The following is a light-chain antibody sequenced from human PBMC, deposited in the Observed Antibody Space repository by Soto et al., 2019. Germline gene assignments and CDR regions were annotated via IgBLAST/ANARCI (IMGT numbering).Light chain of an antibody. Sequence: DIQMTQSPSSLSASEGDRVTITCRASQSVNTYLNWYQYKPGKAPKPLIYAASSLQSGVPSRFSGSGSGTEFTLTISSLQPEDSAVYYCQQSSSAPLTFGPGTKVDIK. CDR1: QSVNTY. CDR3: QQSSSAPLT. CDR2: AAS. V-gene: IGKV1-39*01. J-gene: IGKJ3*01.